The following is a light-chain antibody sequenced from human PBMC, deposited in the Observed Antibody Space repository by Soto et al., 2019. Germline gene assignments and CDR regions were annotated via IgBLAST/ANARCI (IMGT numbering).Light chain of an antibody. CDR3: QQYNNWPTR. CDR2: GAS. V-gene: IGKV3-15*01. J-gene: IGKJ1*01. Sequence: EIVMTQSPATLSVSQGERATLSCRASQSVSSNLAWYQQKPGQVPRLLIYGASTRATGIPARFSGSGSGTEFTLTISSLQSEDFAVYYCQQYNNWPTRFGQGTKGDIK. CDR1: QSVSSN.